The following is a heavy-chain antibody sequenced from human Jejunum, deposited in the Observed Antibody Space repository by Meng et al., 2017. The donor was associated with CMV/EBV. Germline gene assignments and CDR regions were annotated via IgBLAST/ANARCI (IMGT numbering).Heavy chain of an antibody. CDR2: IEGSNDNT. CDR3: AKDIFRWAFDY. V-gene: IGHV3-23*01. D-gene: IGHD1-26*01. J-gene: IGHJ4*01. Sequence: EVQLLESGGGLVQPGGSLGLSCAASGFTFSNYGMSWVRQAPGKGLEWVSAIEGSNDNTHYADSVKGRFTISRDTSKNTLYLQMNNLRAEDTAIYYCAKDIFRWAFDYWGHGTLVTVSS. CDR1: GFTFSNYG.